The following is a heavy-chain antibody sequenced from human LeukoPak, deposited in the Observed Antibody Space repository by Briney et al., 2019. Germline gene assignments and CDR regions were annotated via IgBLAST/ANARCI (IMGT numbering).Heavy chain of an antibody. V-gene: IGHV3-30-3*01. CDR1: GFTFGSYA. D-gene: IGHD2-21*02. J-gene: IGHJ4*02. Sequence: PGGSLRLSCAASGFTFGSYAMHWVRQAPRRGLEWVAGISYDGTNKYYADSVKGQFTISRDNSKNTLYLQMNSLRTDDTAVYYCARESPACGEDCYFDYWGQGTLVTVSS. CDR2: ISYDGTNK. CDR3: ARESPACGEDCYFDY.